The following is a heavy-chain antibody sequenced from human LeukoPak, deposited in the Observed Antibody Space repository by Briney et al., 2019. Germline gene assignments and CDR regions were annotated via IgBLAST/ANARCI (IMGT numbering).Heavy chain of an antibody. J-gene: IGHJ3*02. V-gene: IGHV3-7*03. CDR3: ARDRGERAFDI. D-gene: IGHD3-10*01. Sequence: GGSLRLSCAASGFTFSSYWMSWVRQAPGKGLEWVANIKQDGSEKYYVDSVKGRFTISRDNAKNSQYLQMNSLRAEDTAVYYCARDRGERAFDIWGQGTMVTVSS. CDR2: IKQDGSEK. CDR1: GFTFSSYW.